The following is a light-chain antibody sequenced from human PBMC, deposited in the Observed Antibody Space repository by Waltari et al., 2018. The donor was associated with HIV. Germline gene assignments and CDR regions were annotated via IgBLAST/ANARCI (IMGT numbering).Light chain of an antibody. CDR3: QQSYTMPLT. J-gene: IGKJ4*01. Sequence: DIQMTQSPSSLSASVGDTITITCRASQAISDYLNWYQQKPGRAPKLLIYAATNPQRGVASRFSATRSGTDCTLTIDRLQPEDLATYYCQQSYTMPLTFGGGT. CDR1: QAISDY. CDR2: AAT. V-gene: IGKV1-39*01.